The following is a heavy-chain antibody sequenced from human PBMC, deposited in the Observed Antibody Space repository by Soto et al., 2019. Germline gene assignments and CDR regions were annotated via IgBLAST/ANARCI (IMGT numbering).Heavy chain of an antibody. V-gene: IGHV1-8*01. Sequence: ASVKVSCKASGYTFTSYDINWVRQATGQGLEWMGRMNPNSGNTGYAQKFQGRVTKTRNNSISTAKMKLSSLKSEDTAVYYCARGGTTYYYYMDVWGKGTTVTVSS. J-gene: IGHJ6*03. D-gene: IGHD1-7*01. CDR2: MNPNSGNT. CDR3: ARGGTTYYYYMDV. CDR1: GYTFTSYD.